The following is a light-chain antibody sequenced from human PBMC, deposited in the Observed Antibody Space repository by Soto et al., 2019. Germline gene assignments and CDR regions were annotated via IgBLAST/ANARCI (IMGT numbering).Light chain of an antibody. CDR1: QNITAS. CDR2: DVS. J-gene: IGKJ1*01. Sequence: DIQMTQSPSTLSASVGDSVTITCRASQNITASLAWYQQKPGEAPKLLIYDVSNLEGGVPSRFSGSGSGTQFSLTIRSLHPDDFATYYCQQYDYSRTFGQGTKVDIK. V-gene: IGKV1-5*01. CDR3: QQYDYSRT.